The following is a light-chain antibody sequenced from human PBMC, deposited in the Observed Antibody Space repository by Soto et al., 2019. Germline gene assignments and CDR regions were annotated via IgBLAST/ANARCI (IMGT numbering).Light chain of an antibody. J-gene: IGLJ2*01. CDR2: DVN. Sequence: QSVLTQPRSVSGSPGQSVTISCTGTSSDVGFYNYVSWYQQHPGKVPKLLIFDVNKRPSGVPDRFSGSKSANRASLTISGLRAEDEADYFCSSYAGSYVLFGGGTKLTVL. CDR1: SSDVGFYNY. CDR3: SSYAGSYVL. V-gene: IGLV2-11*01.